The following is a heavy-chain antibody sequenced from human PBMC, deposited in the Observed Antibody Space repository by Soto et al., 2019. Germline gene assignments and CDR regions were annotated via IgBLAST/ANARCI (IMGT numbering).Heavy chain of an antibody. CDR3: AKAAYQLLWCFQQ. CDR2: ISYDGSNK. Sequence: QVQLVESGGGVVQPGRSLRLSCAASGFTFSSYGMHWVRQAPGKGLEWVAVISYDGSNKYYADSVKGRFTISRDNSKNALYLQMTSLRAEDTAVNYCAKAAYQLLWCFQQWGQGTLVTVS. V-gene: IGHV3-30*18. CDR1: GFTFSSYG. D-gene: IGHD2-2*01. J-gene: IGHJ1*01.